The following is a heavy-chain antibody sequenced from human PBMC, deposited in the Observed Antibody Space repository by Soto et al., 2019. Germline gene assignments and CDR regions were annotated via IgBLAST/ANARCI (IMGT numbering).Heavy chain of an antibody. CDR3: ARAPQLLFYYYYYMDV. J-gene: IGHJ6*03. V-gene: IGHV4-31*03. CDR2: IYYSGST. D-gene: IGHD2-2*01. CDR1: GGSISSGDNY. Sequence: QVQLQESGPGLAKPSQTLSLTCTVSGGSISSGDNYWSWIRQHPGKGLEWIAFIYYSGSTYYNPSLKCRVTISVDTSKNQFSLKLSSVTAADTAVYYCARAPQLLFYYYYYMDVWGKGTTVTVSS.